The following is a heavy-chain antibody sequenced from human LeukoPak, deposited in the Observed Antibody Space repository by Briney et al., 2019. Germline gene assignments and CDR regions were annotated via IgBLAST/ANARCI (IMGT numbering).Heavy chain of an antibody. D-gene: IGHD6-19*01. V-gene: IGHV3-74*01. CDR2: INSDGSDT. CDR3: VRDIGWFRFDY. J-gene: IGHJ4*02. Sequence: QTGGSLRLSCAASGFTFRSHWMHWVRQAPGKGLVWVSRINSDGSDTSYADSVKGRFTISRDNAKNSLYLQMNSLRAEDTAVYYCVRDIGWFRFDYWGQGTLVTVSS. CDR1: GFTFRSHW.